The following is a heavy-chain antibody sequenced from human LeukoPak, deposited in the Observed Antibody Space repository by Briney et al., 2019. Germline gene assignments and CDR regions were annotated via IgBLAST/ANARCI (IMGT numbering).Heavy chain of an antibody. CDR2: LYSDGNT. V-gene: IGHV3-53*01. CDR1: GFTVITND. Sequence: AGGSLRLSRAASGFTVITNDMTWVRQAPGKGLEWVSVLYSDGNTKYADSVQGRFTISRDNSKNTLYLEMNSLSPDDTAVYYCARGVEPLAANTLAYWGQGTLVTVSS. J-gene: IGHJ4*02. CDR3: ARGVEPLAANTLAY. D-gene: IGHD1-14*01.